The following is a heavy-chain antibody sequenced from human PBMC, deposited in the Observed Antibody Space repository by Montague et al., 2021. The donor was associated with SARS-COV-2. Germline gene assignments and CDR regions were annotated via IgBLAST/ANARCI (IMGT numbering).Heavy chain of an antibody. J-gene: IGHJ6*02. CDR1: GGSFSGLY. V-gene: IGHV4-34*01. CDR2: INQRGSI. CDR3: ARGQEGVNMVLVVLGFYYYMDV. D-gene: IGHD3-22*01. Sequence: SETLSLTCAVSGGSFSGLYWSCVRHSPREGLEWIVDINQRGSINYNPSLKSRVTILLDTSKNQFSLKLTSVTAADTAAYYCARGQEGVNMVLVVLGFYYYMDVWGQGTMVTVSS.